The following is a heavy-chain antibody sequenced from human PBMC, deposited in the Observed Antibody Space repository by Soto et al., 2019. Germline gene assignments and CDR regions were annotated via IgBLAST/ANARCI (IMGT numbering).Heavy chain of an antibody. J-gene: IGHJ6*02. V-gene: IGHV3-23*01. CDR3: AKDRLSMVIAVAFDYGMDV. D-gene: IGHD6-19*01. Sequence: GGSLRLSCAASGFTFSSYAMNWVLQAPGKRLEWVSAISDSGSYTYYADSVKGRFTISRDNSKNTLYLQMSSLRAEDTAVYYCAKDRLSMVIAVAFDYGMDVWGQGTTVTVSS. CDR2: ISDSGSYT. CDR1: GFTFSSYA.